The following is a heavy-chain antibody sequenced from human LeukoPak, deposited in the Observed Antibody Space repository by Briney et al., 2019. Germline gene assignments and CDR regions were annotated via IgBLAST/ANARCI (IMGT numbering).Heavy chain of an antibody. D-gene: IGHD6-13*01. J-gene: IGHJ5*02. CDR1: GYSFTSYA. CDR3: AREFYSSSRYWFDP. Sequence: ASVNVSCKASGYSFTSYAMNWVRQAPGQGLEWMGWINTNTGNPTYAQGFTGRFVFSLDTSVSTAYLQISSLKAEDTAVYYCAREFYSSSRYWFDPWGQGTLVTVSS. V-gene: IGHV7-4-1*02. CDR2: INTNTGNP.